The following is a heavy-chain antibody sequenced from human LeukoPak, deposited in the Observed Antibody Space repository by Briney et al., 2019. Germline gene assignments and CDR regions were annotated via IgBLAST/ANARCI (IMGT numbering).Heavy chain of an antibody. CDR3: ARVGVLELRGFDY. V-gene: IGHV3-53*01. J-gene: IGHJ4*02. CDR1: GFIVSSNY. Sequence: GGSLRLSCAASGFIVSSNYMSWVRQAPGKGLEWVSVIYSGGSTYYADSVKGRFTISRDNSKNTLYLQMNSLRAEDTAVYYCARVGVLELRGFDYWDQGTLVTVSS. D-gene: IGHD1-7*01. CDR2: IYSGGST.